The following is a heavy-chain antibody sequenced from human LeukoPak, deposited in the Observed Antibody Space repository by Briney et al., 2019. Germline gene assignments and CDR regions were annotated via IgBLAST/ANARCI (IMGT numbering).Heavy chain of an antibody. D-gene: IGHD6-13*01. J-gene: IGHJ6*02. CDR1: GYTFTSYA. Sequence: ASVKVSCKASGYTFTSYAMHWVRQAPGQRLEWMGWINAGNGNTKYSQKFQGRVTITRDTSASTAYMELSSLRSEDTAVYYCARDRPKYSSSWYYYYGMDVWGQGTTVTVSS. CDR3: ARDRPKYSSSWYYYYGMDV. CDR2: INAGNGNT. V-gene: IGHV1-3*01.